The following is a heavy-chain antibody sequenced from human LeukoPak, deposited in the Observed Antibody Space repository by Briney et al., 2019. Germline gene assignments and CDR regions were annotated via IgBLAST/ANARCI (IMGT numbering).Heavy chain of an antibody. D-gene: IGHD2-2*01. J-gene: IGHJ3*02. CDR1: GFNFGEFW. CDR3: TRLSDTEGSSTSYRASDI. V-gene: IGHV3-7*01. CDR2: IKEDGSES. Sequence: GGSLRLSCAASGFNFGEFWMAWVRQTPGMGLEWVADIKEDGSESFYVDSVKGRFTISRDNAKNSLSLQMNSLRAEDTAVYYCTRLSDTEGSSTSYRASDIWGQGTMVIVSS.